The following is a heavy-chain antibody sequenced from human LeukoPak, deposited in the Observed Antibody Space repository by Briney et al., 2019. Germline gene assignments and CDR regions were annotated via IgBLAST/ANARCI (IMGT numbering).Heavy chain of an antibody. V-gene: IGHV1-46*01. CDR2: INPSGGST. CDR1: GYTFTSYY. J-gene: IGHJ4*02. D-gene: IGHD6-19*01. Sequence: GASVKVSCKASGYTFTSYYMHWLRQAPGQGLEWMGIINPSGGSTSYAQKFQGRVTMTRDTSTSTAYMELSSLRSEDTAVYYCRLEFAVAGPPDYWGQGTLVTVSS. CDR3: RLEFAVAGPPDY.